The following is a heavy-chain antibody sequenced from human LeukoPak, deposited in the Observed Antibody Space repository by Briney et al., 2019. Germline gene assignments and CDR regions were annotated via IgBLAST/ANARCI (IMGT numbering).Heavy chain of an antibody. CDR3: ARWGPEPPYTPKYFYY. V-gene: IGHV3-53*01. J-gene: IGHJ4*02. Sequence: GGSLRLFCAASGFTVSSNYMTWVRQAPGKGLEWVSIIYSDGTTYYADSVKGRFTISRDDSKNTLHLQMNSLRPEDTAVYYCARWGPEPPYTPKYFYYWGQGTLVTVSS. CDR1: GFTVSSNY. D-gene: IGHD3-16*01. CDR2: IYSDGTT.